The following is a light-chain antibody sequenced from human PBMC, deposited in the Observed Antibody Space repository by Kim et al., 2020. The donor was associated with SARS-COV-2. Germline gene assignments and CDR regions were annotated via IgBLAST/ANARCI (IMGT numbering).Light chain of an antibody. CDR2: GAS. CDR1: RTVSSN. V-gene: IGKV3-15*01. Sequence: GSTGERATLSCRASRTVSSNLALFQQKPGQAPRLLIYGASTRATGIPARFSGSGSGTEFTLTISSLQSEDFAVYYCQQFNNWLWTFGQGTKVDIK. J-gene: IGKJ1*01. CDR3: QQFNNWLWT.